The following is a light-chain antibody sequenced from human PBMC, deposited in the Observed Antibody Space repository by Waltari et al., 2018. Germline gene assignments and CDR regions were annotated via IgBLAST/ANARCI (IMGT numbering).Light chain of an antibody. J-gene: IGLJ2*01. CDR2: EGT. CDR1: PSDIGNHAY. V-gene: IGLV2-14*01. Sequence: QSALTQPASVSGSPGQSITISCTGPPSDIGNHAYVSWYQQHPGKAPKLLIYEGTNRPSGVSTRFSGSKSGSTASLTISGLQADDEAHYYCSSYTGGSTLLVFGGGTDLTVL. CDR3: SSYTGGSTLLV.